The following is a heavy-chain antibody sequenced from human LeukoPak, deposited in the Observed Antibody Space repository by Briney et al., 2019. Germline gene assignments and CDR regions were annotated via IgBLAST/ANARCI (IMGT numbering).Heavy chain of an antibody. Sequence: PGGSLRLSCAASGFTFSSYSMNWVRQAPGKGLEWVSSISSSSSYIYYADSVKGRFTISRDNAKNSLYLQMNSLRAEDTAVYYCARDLYSYGVAHWFDPWGQGTLVTVSS. CDR1: GFTFSSYS. D-gene: IGHD5-18*01. J-gene: IGHJ5*02. CDR2: ISSSSSYI. V-gene: IGHV3-21*01. CDR3: ARDLYSYGVAHWFDP.